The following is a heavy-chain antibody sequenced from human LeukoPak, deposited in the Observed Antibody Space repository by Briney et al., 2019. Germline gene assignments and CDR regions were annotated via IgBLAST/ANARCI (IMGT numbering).Heavy chain of an antibody. CDR3: ARDRGGSYYHGPYVDY. J-gene: IGHJ4*02. D-gene: IGHD1-26*01. CDR1: GGTFTSYG. Sequence: ASVTVSCTASGGTFTSYGISWVRQAPGQGLEWMGWISAYNGNTNYAQKLQGRVTMTTDTSTSTAYMELRSLRSDDTAVYYCARDRGGSYYHGPYVDYWGQGTLVTVSS. V-gene: IGHV1-18*01. CDR2: ISAYNGNT.